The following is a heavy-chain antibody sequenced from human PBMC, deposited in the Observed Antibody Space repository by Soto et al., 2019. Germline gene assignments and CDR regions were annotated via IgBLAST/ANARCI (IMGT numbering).Heavy chain of an antibody. J-gene: IGHJ6*02. CDR2: ISGSGGST. CDR1: GFTFSSYA. CDR3: AKDINWGKDEGYYYYGMDV. Sequence: GGSLRLSCAASGFTFSSYAMSWVRQAPGKGLEWVSAISGSGGSTYYADSVKGRFTISRDNSKNTLYLQMNSLRAEDTAVYYCAKDINWGKDEGYYYYGMDVWGQGTTVTVSS. D-gene: IGHD7-27*01. V-gene: IGHV3-23*01.